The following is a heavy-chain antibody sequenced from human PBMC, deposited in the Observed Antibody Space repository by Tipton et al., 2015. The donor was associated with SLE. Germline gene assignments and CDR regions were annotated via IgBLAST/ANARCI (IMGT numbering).Heavy chain of an antibody. Sequence: TLSLTCAVHGGSFSGYYCSLIRQPPGKGLEWIGEINHSGSTNYNPSLKSRVTISVDTSKNQFSLKLSSVTAADTAVYYCARGIIGDHDSWGQGSLVTVSS. CDR2: INHSGST. J-gene: IGHJ5*01. CDR3: ARGIIGDHDS. CDR1: GGSFSGYY. V-gene: IGHV4-34*01. D-gene: IGHD3-10*01.